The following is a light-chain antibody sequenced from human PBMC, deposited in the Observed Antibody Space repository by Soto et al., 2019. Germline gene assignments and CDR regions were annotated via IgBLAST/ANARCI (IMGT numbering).Light chain of an antibody. V-gene: IGKV3-15*01. CDR3: QQYNKWPLT. CDR1: QSVSNN. CDR2: FAS. J-gene: IGKJ4*01. Sequence: EIVMTQSPATLSVSPGEKATLSCRASQSVSNNLAWYPQKPGQAPRLLIYFASTRATGIPARFSGSGSGTEFTLTISSLQSEDFAVYYCQQYNKWPLTFGGGTKVETK.